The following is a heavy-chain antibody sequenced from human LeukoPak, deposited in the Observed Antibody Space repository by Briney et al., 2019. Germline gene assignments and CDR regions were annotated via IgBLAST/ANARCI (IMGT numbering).Heavy chain of an antibody. J-gene: IGHJ6*02. V-gene: IGHV1-18*01. CDR1: GYTFTSYG. D-gene: IGHD2-2*01. Sequence: GASVKVSCKASGYTFTSYGISWVRQAPGQGLEWMGWISAYNGNTNYAQKLQGRVTMTTDTSTSTAHMELRSLRSDDTAVYYCARGLSVGYCSSTSCSDWDYYGMDVWGQGTTVTVSS. CDR3: ARGLSVGYCSSTSCSDWDYYGMDV. CDR2: ISAYNGNT.